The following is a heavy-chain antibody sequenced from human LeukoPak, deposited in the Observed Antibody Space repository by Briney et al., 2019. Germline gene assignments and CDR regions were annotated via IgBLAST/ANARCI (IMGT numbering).Heavy chain of an antibody. Sequence: GGSLRLSCAASGFTFSSYSMHWVRQAPGKGLEWVSSISSSSSYIYYADSVKGRFTISRDNAKNSLYLQMNSLRAEDTAVYYCAREVYYDFWSGYYTNYYYYYMDVWGKGTTVTVSS. CDR1: GFTFSSYS. CDR2: ISSSSSYI. J-gene: IGHJ6*03. CDR3: AREVYYDFWSGYYTNYYYYYMDV. V-gene: IGHV3-21*01. D-gene: IGHD3-3*01.